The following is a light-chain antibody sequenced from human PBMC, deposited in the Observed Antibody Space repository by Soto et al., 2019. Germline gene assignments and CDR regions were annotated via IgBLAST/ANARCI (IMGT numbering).Light chain of an antibody. V-gene: IGKV3-20*01. Sequence: EIVLTQSPGTLSLSPGERATLSCRASQSVSSSYLAWYQQKPGQAPRLLIHGASSRATGIADRFSGSGSGTHFTLTISRLEPEDFAVYYCQQYGSSPLYTFGQGTKLEIK. CDR1: QSVSSSY. CDR3: QQYGSSPLYT. J-gene: IGKJ2*01. CDR2: GAS.